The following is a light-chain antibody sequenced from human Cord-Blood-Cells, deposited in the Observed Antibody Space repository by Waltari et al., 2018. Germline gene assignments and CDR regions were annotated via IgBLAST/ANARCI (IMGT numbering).Light chain of an antibody. Sequence: QSALTQPASVSGSPGQSITISCTGTSSDVDGYNYVPWYQQHPGKATKLIIYEVNNRPSVVSIRFSGSNSGNTAALTISGLQAEDEADYNCSSYTSNSTPVFGTGTKVTVL. V-gene: IGLV2-14*01. J-gene: IGLJ1*01. CDR3: SSYTSNSTPV. CDR1: SSDVDGYNY. CDR2: EVN.